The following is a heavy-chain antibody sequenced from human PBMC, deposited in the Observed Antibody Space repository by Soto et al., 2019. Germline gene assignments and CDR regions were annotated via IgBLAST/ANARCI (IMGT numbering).Heavy chain of an antibody. CDR3: ALARYDSNYYAVTPLSAGHF. D-gene: IGHD1-7*01. CDR2: ISSSGSII. V-gene: IGHV3-11*01. J-gene: IGHJ4*02. CDR1: GFTFSDYY. Sequence: QVQLVVSGGGLVKPGGSLRISCAASGFTFSDYYISWIRQAPGKGLEWVSYISSSGSIIYYADSVKGRFTISRDNAKNSLYLQLDSLRADDTAVYYCALARYDSNYYAVTPLSAGHFWGQGPLLTVS.